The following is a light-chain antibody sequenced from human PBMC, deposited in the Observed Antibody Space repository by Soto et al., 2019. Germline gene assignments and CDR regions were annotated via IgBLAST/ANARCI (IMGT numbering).Light chain of an antibody. J-gene: IGLJ1*01. Sequence: QSVLTQPASVSGSPGQSITISCTGTSSDVGGYNYVSWYQQHPGKAPKLMISEVSKRPSGVPDRFSGSKSGNTASLTVSGLQAEDEADYYCTSHAGSNNYVFGTGTKVTVL. CDR2: EVS. V-gene: IGLV2-8*01. CDR3: TSHAGSNNYV. CDR1: SSDVGGYNY.